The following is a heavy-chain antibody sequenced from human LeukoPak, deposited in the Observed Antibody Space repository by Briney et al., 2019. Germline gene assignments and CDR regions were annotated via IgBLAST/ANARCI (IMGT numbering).Heavy chain of an antibody. D-gene: IGHD6-13*01. CDR1: GGSISSGGYY. CDR3: ARDRTVPYSSSWYPPGVGYYYYGMDV. CDR2: IYHSGST. Sequence: SSETLSLTCTVSGGSISSGGYYWSWIRQPPGKGLEWIGYIYHSGSTNCNPSLKSRVTISVDTSKNQFSLKLSSVTAADTAVYYCARDRTVPYSSSWYPPGVGYYYYGMDVWGQGTTVTVSS. J-gene: IGHJ6*02. V-gene: IGHV4-61*08.